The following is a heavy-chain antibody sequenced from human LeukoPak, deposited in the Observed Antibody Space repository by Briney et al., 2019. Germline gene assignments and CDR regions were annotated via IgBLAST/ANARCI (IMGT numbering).Heavy chain of an antibody. J-gene: IGHJ4*02. Sequence: PSETLSLTCAVSGGSISSSNWWSWVRQPPGKGLEWIGEINHSGSTNYNPSLKSRVTISVDTSKNQFSLKLSSVTAADTAVYYCARGRKGRFFYSSSWYFPDYWGQGTLVTVSS. CDR1: GGSISSSNW. D-gene: IGHD6-13*01. CDR2: INHSGST. V-gene: IGHV4-4*02. CDR3: ARGRKGRFFYSSSWYFPDY.